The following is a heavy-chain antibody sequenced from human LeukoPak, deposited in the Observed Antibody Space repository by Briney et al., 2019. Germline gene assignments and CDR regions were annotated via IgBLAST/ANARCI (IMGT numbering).Heavy chain of an antibody. V-gene: IGHV4-4*02. CDR3: ARVDLASAARYFDY. J-gene: IGHJ4*02. CDR2: IYHSGST. D-gene: IGHD6-6*01. CDR1: GGSISSSNW. Sequence: SGTLSLTCAVSGGSISSSNWWSWVRQPPGKGLEWIGEIYHSGSTNYNPSLKSRVTISVDKSKNQFSLKLSSVTAADTAVYYCARVDLASAARYFDYWGQGTLVTVSP.